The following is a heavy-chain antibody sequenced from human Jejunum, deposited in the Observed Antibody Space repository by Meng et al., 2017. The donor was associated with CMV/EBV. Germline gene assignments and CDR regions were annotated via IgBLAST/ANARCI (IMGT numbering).Heavy chain of an antibody. CDR3: AADISTAWFYY. J-gene: IGHJ4*02. CDR1: GDSVSSGRHF. D-gene: IGHD2-2*01. Sequence: QVQLQESGPGLVKPSEPVSLPCTVSGDSVSSGRHFWGWIRQAPGKGLEWIATIHYTETTHYNPSLKSRITISVDTSKNQISLKVNSVTAADTAMYYCAADISTAWFYYWGQGTRVTVSS. CDR2: IHYTETT. V-gene: IGHV4-39*07.